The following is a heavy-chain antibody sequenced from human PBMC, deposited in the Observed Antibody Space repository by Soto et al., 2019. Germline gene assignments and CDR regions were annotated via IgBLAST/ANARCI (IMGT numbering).Heavy chain of an antibody. CDR3: ARDRGSDPQGPSYCMEV. D-gene: IGHD1-26*01. Sequence: EVQLVESGGGLIQPGGSLRLSCAASGFTVSSNYMSWVRQAPGKGLECDSVIYSGGSIYYADSVKGRFTISRDNSKHTLYLQLISLRADDTSVYYCARDRGSDPQGPSYCMEVWGKGTAVTVSS. CDR1: GFTVSSNY. CDR2: IYSGGSI. J-gene: IGHJ6*03. V-gene: IGHV3-53*01.